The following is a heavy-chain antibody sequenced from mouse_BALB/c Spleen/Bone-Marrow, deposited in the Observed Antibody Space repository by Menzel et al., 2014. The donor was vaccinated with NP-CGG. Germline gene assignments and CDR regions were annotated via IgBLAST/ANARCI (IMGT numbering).Heavy chain of an antibody. CDR1: GFSFNSYG. Sequence: EVQGVESGGGLVKPGGSLKLSCAASGFSFNSYGMSWVRQTPEKRLEWVATISGGGSYTFSPDSVKGRFTISIDNAKNNLYLKLSSLRSEDTALYYCARHAYYNQTEVSFVYWGQGTLVTVSA. V-gene: IGHV5-9-2*01. CDR2: ISGGGSYT. D-gene: IGHD2-12*01. J-gene: IGHJ3*01. CDR3: ARHAYYNQTEVSFVY.